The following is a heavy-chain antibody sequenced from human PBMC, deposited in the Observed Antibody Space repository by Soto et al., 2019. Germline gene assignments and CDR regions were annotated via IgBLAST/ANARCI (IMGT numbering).Heavy chain of an antibody. J-gene: IGHJ5*02. CDR3: ASGWIHLWA. D-gene: IGHD5-18*01. CDR1: GGSIRSGDDS. V-gene: IGHV4-30-4*01. Sequence: QVQLQESGPGLVKPSQTLSLTCTVSGGSIRSGDDSWTWIRQPPGKGLEWIGYIYYSGSTYYNPSLGSRVTMAVDTSKNQFSLRLTSVTAADTAVYYCASGWIHLWAWGQGTLVTVSP. CDR2: IYYSGST.